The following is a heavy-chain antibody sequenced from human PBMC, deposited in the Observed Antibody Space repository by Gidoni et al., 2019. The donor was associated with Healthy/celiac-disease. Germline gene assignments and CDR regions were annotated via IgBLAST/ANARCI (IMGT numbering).Heavy chain of an antibody. CDR2: ISGSGGST. CDR3: AKTEEPRRRGAFDY. CDR1: AFTFSSYA. V-gene: IGHV3-23*01. D-gene: IGHD3-10*01. Sequence: EVQLLESVGVLVQPGGSLSLSCSASAFTFSSYAMRWVRQAPGKGLEWVSAISGSGGSTYYADSVKGRFTISRDNSKNTLYLQMNSLRAEDTAVYYCAKTEEPRRRGAFDYWGQGTLVTVSS. J-gene: IGHJ4*02.